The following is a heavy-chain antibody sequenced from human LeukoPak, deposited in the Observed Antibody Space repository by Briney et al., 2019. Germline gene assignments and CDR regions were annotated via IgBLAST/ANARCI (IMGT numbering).Heavy chain of an antibody. CDR2: ISNSGDNT. CDR1: GFTFSNSA. J-gene: IGHJ3*02. V-gene: IGHV3-23*01. D-gene: IGHD2-21*01. CDR3: SLFKAKDGIRDSYDI. Sequence: GGSLRLSCAASGFTFSNSAMTWVRQVPGKGPEWLSTISNSGDNTYYADFVKGRFTIARDNAKNTLYLQMYSLRAEDTALYYCSLFKAKDGIRDSYDIWGQGTMVTVSS.